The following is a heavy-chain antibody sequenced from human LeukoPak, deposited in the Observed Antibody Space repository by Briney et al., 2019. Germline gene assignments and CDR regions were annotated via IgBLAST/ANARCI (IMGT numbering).Heavy chain of an antibody. V-gene: IGHV4-4*08. CDR3: ARRRGNFGEGGFDY. D-gene: IGHD3-16*01. J-gene: IGHJ4*02. Sequence: SETLSLTCSASGVSISGFYWNWIRQPPRKGPEWVGYIHSGGSTASNPSLRSQITFSIDTYKNQVSLRLTSVTATDTAVYYCARRRGNFGEGGFDYWGQGIPVTVST. CDR2: IHSGGST. CDR1: GVSISGFY.